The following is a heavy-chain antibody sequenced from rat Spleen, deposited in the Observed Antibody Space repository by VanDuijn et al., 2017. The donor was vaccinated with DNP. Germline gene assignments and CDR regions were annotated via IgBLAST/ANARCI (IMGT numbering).Heavy chain of an antibody. CDR2: ISYEGSTT. J-gene: IGHJ2*01. D-gene: IGHD1-12*03. Sequence: EVQLVGSGGDLVQPGRSLKLSCAASGFTFSDYYMAWIRQAPKRGLEWVASISYEGSTTYYGDSVKGRFTNSRDNAKTTLYLQMNSLRSEDTATYNCARSGYNRSWYFDYWGQGVTGTVSS. V-gene: IGHV5-22*01. CDR1: GFTFSDYY. CDR3: ARSGYNRSWYFDY.